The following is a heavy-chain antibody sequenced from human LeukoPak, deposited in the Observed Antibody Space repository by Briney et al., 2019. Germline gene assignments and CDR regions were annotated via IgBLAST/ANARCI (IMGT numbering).Heavy chain of an antibody. D-gene: IGHD6-6*01. V-gene: IGHV3-33*01. Sequence: GGSLRLSCAASGFTFSSYGVHWVRQAPGKGLEWVAVIWYDGSNKYYADSVKGRFTISRDNSKNTLYLQMNSLRAEDTAVYYCARDTHSSSEIDYWGQGTLVTVSS. CDR3: ARDTHSSSEIDY. J-gene: IGHJ4*02. CDR1: GFTFSSYG. CDR2: IWYDGSNK.